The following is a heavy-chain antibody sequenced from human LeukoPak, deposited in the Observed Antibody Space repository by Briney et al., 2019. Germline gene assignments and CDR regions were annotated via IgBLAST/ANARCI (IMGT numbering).Heavy chain of an antibody. CDR3: ARLNTGYYYMDV. CDR2: IYTSGST. J-gene: IGHJ6*03. CDR1: GGSISSYY. V-gene: IGHV4-4*09. Sequence: SETLSLTCTDSGGSISSYYWSWIRQPPGKGLEWIGYIYTSGSTNYNPSLKSRVTISVDTSKNQFSLKLSSVTAADTAVYYCARLNTGYYYMDVWGKGTTVTVSS. D-gene: IGHD5-18*01.